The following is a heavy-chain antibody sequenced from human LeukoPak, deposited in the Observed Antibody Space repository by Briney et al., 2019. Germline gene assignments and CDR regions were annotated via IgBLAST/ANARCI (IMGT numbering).Heavy chain of an antibody. CDR1: GFTFGDYA. D-gene: IGHD6-19*01. Sequence: PGGSLRLSCTASGFTFGDYAMTWVRQAPGKGLEWVASISGNGGSTYYADSVKGRFTISRDNSRNAVFLQMISPRDDDTAIYYCAKIERWLVHGFDLWGRGTLVTVSS. CDR3: AKIERWLVHGFDL. J-gene: IGHJ2*01. V-gene: IGHV3-23*01. CDR2: ISGNGGST.